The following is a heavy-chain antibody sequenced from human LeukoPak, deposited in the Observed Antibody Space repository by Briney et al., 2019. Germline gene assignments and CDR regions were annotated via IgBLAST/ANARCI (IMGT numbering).Heavy chain of an antibody. CDR1: GFTFSSYA. V-gene: IGHV3-23*01. J-gene: IGHJ4*02. D-gene: IGHD2-2*01. CDR3: AKDEDIVVVPAAIIDN. CDR2: ISGSGGST. Sequence: GGSLRLSCAASGFTFSSYAMSWVRQAPGKGLEWVSAISGSGGSTYYADSVKGRFTISRDNSKNTLYLQMNSLRAEDTAVYYCAKDEDIVVVPAAIIDNWGQGTLVTVSS.